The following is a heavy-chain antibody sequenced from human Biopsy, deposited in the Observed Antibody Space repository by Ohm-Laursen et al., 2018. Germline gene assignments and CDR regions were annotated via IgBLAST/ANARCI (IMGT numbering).Heavy chain of an antibody. CDR3: ARGGIVSVHSYGRMGLFYFDS. D-gene: IGHD5-18*01. CDR2: IYGDGRT. V-gene: IGHV3-53*05. CDR1: GFSVTDNY. J-gene: IGHJ4*02. Sequence: SLRLTCAASGFSVTDNYMSWVRQAPGKGLEWVSFIYGDGRTFYAGSVKDRFTLSRDTSNNLMFLQMDSLRADDTAVYYCARGGIVSVHSYGRMGLFYFDSWGQGILVTGAS.